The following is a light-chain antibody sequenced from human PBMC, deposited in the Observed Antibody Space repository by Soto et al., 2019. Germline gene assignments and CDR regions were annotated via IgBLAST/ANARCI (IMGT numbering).Light chain of an antibody. V-gene: IGKV3-20*01. CDR3: QQYGASLT. CDR1: QGVSSN. CDR2: GAS. J-gene: IGKJ4*01. Sequence: EVVLTQSPGTLSLSPGERATLSCRASQGVSSNLAWYQQKPGQAPRLLIYGASSRAIGVPDRFSGSGSGTDFTLTISRLEPEDFAVYFCQQYGASLTFGGGTKVDI.